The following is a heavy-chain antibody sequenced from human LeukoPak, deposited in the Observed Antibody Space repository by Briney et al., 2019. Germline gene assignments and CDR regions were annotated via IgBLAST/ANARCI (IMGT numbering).Heavy chain of an antibody. J-gene: IGHJ4*02. CDR2: IYSGGTT. CDR3: ARSSERKYYFDY. V-gene: IGHV3-53*01. CDR1: GFTVSGNY. D-gene: IGHD3-22*01. Sequence: SGGSLRLSCAASGFTVSGNYMSWVRQAPGKGLEWVSVIYSGGTTYYADSVKGRFTISRDNSKNTLYLQMNSLRAEDTAVYYCARSSERKYYFDYWGQGTLATVSS.